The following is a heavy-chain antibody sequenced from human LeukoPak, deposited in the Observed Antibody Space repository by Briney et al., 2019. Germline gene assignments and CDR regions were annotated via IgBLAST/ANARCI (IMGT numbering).Heavy chain of an antibody. CDR3: ASRRYSSGCDY. D-gene: IGHD6-19*01. J-gene: IGHJ4*02. CDR2: INHSGST. Sequence: SETLSLTCAVYGGSYSGYYWSWIRQPAGKGLEWIGEINHSGSTNYNPSLKSRVTISVDTSKNQFSLKLSSVTAADTAVYYCASRRYSSGCDYWGQGTLVTVSS. CDR1: GGSYSGYY. V-gene: IGHV4-34*01.